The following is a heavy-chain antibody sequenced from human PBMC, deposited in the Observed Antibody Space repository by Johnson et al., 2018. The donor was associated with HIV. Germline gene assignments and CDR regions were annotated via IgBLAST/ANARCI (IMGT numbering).Heavy chain of an antibody. Sequence: VQLVESGGGVVQPGGSLRLSCAASGFTFSSYAMHWVRQAPGKGLEWVTVISNDGSNKLYADSVKGRFTISRDNSKNTLYLQMNSLRAEDTAVYYCAKDREPIVVVVAAIDAFDIWGQGTMVTVSS. V-gene: IGHV3-30*01. D-gene: IGHD2-15*01. CDR3: AKDREPIVVVVAAIDAFDI. CDR1: GFTFSSYA. J-gene: IGHJ3*02. CDR2: ISNDGSNK.